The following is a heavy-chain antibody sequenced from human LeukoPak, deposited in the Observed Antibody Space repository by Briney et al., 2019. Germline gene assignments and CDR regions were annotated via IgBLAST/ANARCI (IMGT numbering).Heavy chain of an antibody. J-gene: IGHJ4*02. V-gene: IGHV5-51*01. CDR1: GYSFTNYW. CDR2: IFPADSNT. D-gene: IGHD3-9*01. CDR3: ARLQDYYDVLTGYYLDY. Sequence: GESLKISCRGSGYSFTNYWIGWVRQMPGKGLEWMGIIFPADSNTRYSPSFQGQVTISADKSISTAYLQWSSLKASDTAMYYCARLQDYYDVLTGYYLDYWGPGTLVSVSS.